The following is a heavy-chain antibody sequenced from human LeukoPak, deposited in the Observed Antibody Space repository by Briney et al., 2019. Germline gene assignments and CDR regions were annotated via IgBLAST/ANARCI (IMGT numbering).Heavy chain of an antibody. D-gene: IGHD5-12*01. CDR3: ARDRGYSGYDTYGMDV. V-gene: IGHV3-30*04. Sequence: PGGPLRLSCAASGFTFSRYAMHCVRQAPGKGLERVAVISYDGSNKYYADSVKGRFTISRDNSKNTLYLQMNSLRAEDTAVYYCARDRGYSGYDTYGMDVWGKGTTVTVSS. CDR2: ISYDGSNK. CDR1: GFTFSRYA. J-gene: IGHJ6*04.